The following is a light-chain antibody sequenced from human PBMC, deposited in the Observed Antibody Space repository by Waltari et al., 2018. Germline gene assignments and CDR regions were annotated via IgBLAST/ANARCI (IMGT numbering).Light chain of an antibody. Sequence: DIQMTQSPSSLSASVGDIVSITCRASQSIRTHLNWYQQKPGKAPKLLIYAASNLQSGVPSRFSGRGSETDFTLTISSLQPEDFAVYYCQQSFNTPRTFGPGTKVDIK. CDR2: AAS. CDR1: QSIRTH. J-gene: IGKJ3*01. CDR3: QQSFNTPRT. V-gene: IGKV1-39*01.